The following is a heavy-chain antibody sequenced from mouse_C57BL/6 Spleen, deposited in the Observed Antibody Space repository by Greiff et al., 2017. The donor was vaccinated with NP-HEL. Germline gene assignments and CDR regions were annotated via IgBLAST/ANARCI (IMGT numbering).Heavy chain of an antibody. Sequence: QVQLQQPGAELVKPGASVKLSCKASGYTFTSYWMHWVKQRPGQGLEWIGMIHPNSGSTNYNEKFKSKATLTVDKSSSTAYMQLSSLTSEDSAVYYCARGDYYGSSLSYAMDYWGQGTSVTVSS. V-gene: IGHV1-64*01. J-gene: IGHJ4*01. CDR2: IHPNSGST. D-gene: IGHD1-1*01. CDR3: ARGDYYGSSLSYAMDY. CDR1: GYTFTSYW.